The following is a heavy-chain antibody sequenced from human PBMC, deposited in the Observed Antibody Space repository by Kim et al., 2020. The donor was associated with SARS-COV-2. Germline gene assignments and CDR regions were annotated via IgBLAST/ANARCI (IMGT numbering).Heavy chain of an antibody. CDR3: ARVVVGSLFYYYMDV. D-gene: IGHD3-16*02. CDR2: ISGDGAT. Sequence: GGSLILSCTASRFTVYTNYMTWVRQAPGKGLEWVSAISGDGATYYADSVKGRFAISRDTSENTLDLQMNSLRAEDTAVYYCARVVVGSLFYYYMDVWGKG. CDR1: RFTVYTNY. J-gene: IGHJ6*03. V-gene: IGHV3-53*01.